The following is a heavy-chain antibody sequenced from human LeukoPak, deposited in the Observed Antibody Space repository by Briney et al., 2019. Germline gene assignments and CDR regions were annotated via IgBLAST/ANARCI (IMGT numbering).Heavy chain of an antibody. CDR1: GFTLSSYW. J-gene: IGHJ5*02. Sequence: GGSLRLSCAASGFTLSSYWMHWVRQAPGKGLVWVSRISVDGSSTTYADSVKGRFTISRDNAKNTLYLQMNSLRAEDTAVYYCARGREVDWFDPWGQGTLVTVSS. D-gene: IGHD1-26*01. V-gene: IGHV3-74*01. CDR3: ARGREVDWFDP. CDR2: ISVDGSST.